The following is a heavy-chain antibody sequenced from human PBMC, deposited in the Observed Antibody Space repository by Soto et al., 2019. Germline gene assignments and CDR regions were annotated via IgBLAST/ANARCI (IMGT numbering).Heavy chain of an antibody. J-gene: IGHJ3*02. CDR2: ISSSSSTI. Sequence: EVQLVESGGGLVQPGGSLRLSCAASGFTFSSFSMNWVRQLPGKGLEWVSYISSSSSTIFYADSVRGRFTVSRDNAKNSLSLQMNSLRAEDTAVYYCARDYGYAFDIWGQGTMVTVSS. D-gene: IGHD4-17*01. V-gene: IGHV3-48*01. CDR3: ARDYGYAFDI. CDR1: GFTFSSFS.